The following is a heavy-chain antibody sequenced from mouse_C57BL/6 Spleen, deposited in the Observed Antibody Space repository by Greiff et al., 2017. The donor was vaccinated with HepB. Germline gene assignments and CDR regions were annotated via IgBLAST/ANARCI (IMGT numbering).Heavy chain of an antibody. CDR2: IRLKSDNYAT. J-gene: IGHJ3*01. Sequence: EVQRVESGGGLVQPGGSMKLSCVASGFTFSNYWMNWVRQSPEKGLEWVAQIRLKSDNYATHYAESVKGRFTISRDDSKSSVYLQMNNLRAEDTGIYYCTRDYSNYPWFAYWGQGTLVTVSA. CDR3: TRDYSNYPWFAY. D-gene: IGHD2-5*01. V-gene: IGHV6-3*01. CDR1: GFTFSNYW.